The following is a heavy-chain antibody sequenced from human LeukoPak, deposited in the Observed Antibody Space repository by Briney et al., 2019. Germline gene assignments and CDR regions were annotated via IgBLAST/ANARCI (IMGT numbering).Heavy chain of an antibody. CDR1: GFSLSTSGGG. CDR2: IYWNDDK. V-gene: IGHV2-5*01. Sequence: SGPTLVKPTQTLTLTCTFSGFSLSTSGGGVGWIRQPPGQAREWLSLIYWNDDKRYSPSLKSRLTITKDTSKNQVVLTMTNMDPVDTATYYCAHSKLRYWYFDLWGRGTLVTVSS. CDR3: AHSKLRYWYFDL. D-gene: IGHD4-23*01. J-gene: IGHJ2*01.